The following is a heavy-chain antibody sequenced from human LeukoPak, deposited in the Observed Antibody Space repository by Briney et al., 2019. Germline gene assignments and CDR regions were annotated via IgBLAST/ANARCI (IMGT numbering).Heavy chain of an antibody. D-gene: IGHD4-23*01. CDR3: ARLAGGNSAFDI. J-gene: IGHJ3*02. CDR2: VYPGDSAT. CDR1: GFYFIGYW. V-gene: IGHV5-51*01. Sequence: RESLKISCKASGFYFIGYWIAWWRQLPGKALEWMVIVYPGDSATTYSPSFQGDVTISADKSTNSAYLQRATLTASDSAMYYCARLAGGNSAFDIWGQGTMVTLSS.